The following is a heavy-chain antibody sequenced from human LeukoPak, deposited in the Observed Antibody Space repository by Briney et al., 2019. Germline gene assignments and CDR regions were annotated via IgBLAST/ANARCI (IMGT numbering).Heavy chain of an antibody. J-gene: IGHJ4*02. D-gene: IGHD2/OR15-2a*01. CDR2: INSDGDST. CDR1: GFTFSSYA. CDR3: VKTPYSSTWYVGDS. V-gene: IGHV3-64D*06. Sequence: PGGSLRLSCSASGFTFSSYAMHWVRRAAGEGLEYVSAINSDGDSTYYADSVKGRFTISRDNSKNTLYLQMSSLRPEDSAVYYCVKTPYSSTWYVGDSWGQGTLVTVSS.